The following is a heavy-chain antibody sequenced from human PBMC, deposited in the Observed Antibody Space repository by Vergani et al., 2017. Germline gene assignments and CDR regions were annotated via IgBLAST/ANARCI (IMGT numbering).Heavy chain of an antibody. J-gene: IGHJ5*02. CDR3: ARQHYYDSSGSDWFDP. CDR2: IYPGDSDT. CDR1: GYSFTSYW. Sequence: EVQLVQSGAEVKKPGESLRISCKGSGYSFTSYWIGWVRQMPGKGLEWMGIIYPGDSDTRYSPSFQGKVTISADKSISTAYLQWSSLKASDTAMYYCARQHYYDSSGSDWFDPWGQGTLVTVSS. V-gene: IGHV5-51*01. D-gene: IGHD3-22*01.